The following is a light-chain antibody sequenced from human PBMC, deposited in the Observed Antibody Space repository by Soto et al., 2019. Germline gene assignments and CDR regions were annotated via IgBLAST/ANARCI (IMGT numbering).Light chain of an antibody. V-gene: IGKV3-15*01. Sequence: ETVMTRSPAALSVSPGERATLAWRASQSIRNKLAWYEQKPGQAPRLLIYGASTRATGIPARFSGSESGTEFTLTISTPQSEDLAVYHCQKYHARLPSPFAQGTRLEIK. CDR2: GAS. J-gene: IGKJ5*01. CDR3: QKYHARLPSP. CDR1: QSIRNK.